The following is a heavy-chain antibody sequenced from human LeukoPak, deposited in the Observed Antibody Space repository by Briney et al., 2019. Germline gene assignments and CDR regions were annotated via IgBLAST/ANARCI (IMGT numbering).Heavy chain of an antibody. D-gene: IGHD4-17*01. Sequence: RGSLRLSCAASGVTFSSYAMRWVRQAPGKGLEWVAVISYDGSNKYYAHTVKGRFTISRDNSKNTLYLQMNSLRAEDTAVYYCARDVSYGDYGEFDYWGQGTLVTVSS. CDR1: GVTFSSYA. V-gene: IGHV3-30-3*01. J-gene: IGHJ4*02. CDR2: ISYDGSNK. CDR3: ARDVSYGDYGEFDY.